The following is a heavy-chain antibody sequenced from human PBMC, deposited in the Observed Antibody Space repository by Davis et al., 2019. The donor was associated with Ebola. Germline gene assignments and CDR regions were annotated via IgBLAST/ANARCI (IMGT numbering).Heavy chain of an antibody. J-gene: IGHJ3*02. CDR1: GYTFTNYY. D-gene: IGHD5-12*01. Sequence: ASVKVSCKASGYTFTNYYMNWVRQAPGQGLEWMAMINPNDGRTIYAQKFQGRVTVTRDTSTTTVYMDLSSLRSEDTALYYCTTPGGQDSGYDVFDIWGQGTMVTVSS. V-gene: IGHV1-46*03. CDR2: INPNDGRT. CDR3: TTPGGQDSGYDVFDI.